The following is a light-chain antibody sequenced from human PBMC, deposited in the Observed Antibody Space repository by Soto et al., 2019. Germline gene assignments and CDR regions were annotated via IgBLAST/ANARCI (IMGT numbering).Light chain of an antibody. CDR3: QQYGSSPA. CDR2: GAS. J-gene: IGKJ4*01. V-gene: IGKV3-20*01. Sequence: EIVLTQSPGTLSLSPGERATLSCRASQSVSSSYLAWYQQKPGQAPRLLIYGASSRATGIPDRFSGSGSGPDFTLTISRLEPEDCAVYYCQQYGSSPAFGGGTKVEIK. CDR1: QSVSSSY.